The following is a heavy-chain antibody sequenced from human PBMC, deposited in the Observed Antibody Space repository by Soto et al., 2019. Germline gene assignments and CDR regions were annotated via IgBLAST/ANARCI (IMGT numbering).Heavy chain of an antibody. CDR3: AKDGTRYCSSTSCNFDY. CDR1: GFTFSSYA. D-gene: IGHD2-2*01. CDR2: ISGSGGST. J-gene: IGHJ4*02. V-gene: IGHV3-23*01. Sequence: PGGSLRLSCAASGFTFSSYAMSWVRQAPGKGLERVSGISGSGGSTYYADSVKGRFTISRDNSKNTLYLQMNSLRAEDTAVYFCAKDGTRYCSSTSCNFDYWGQGTPVTVSS.